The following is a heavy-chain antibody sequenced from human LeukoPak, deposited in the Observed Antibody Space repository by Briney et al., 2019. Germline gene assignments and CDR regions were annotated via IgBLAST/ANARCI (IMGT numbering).Heavy chain of an antibody. D-gene: IGHD5-12*01. V-gene: IGHV3-21*01. CDR3: ARDGRGYSGYDYNYYYGMDV. Sequence: GGSLRLSCAASGFTFSSYSMNWVRQAPGKGLEWVSSTSSSSSYIYYADSVKGRFTISRDNAKNSLYLQMNSLRAEDTAVYYCARDGRGYSGYDYNYYYGMDVWGQGTTVTVSS. CDR1: GFTFSSYS. J-gene: IGHJ6*02. CDR2: TSSSSSYI.